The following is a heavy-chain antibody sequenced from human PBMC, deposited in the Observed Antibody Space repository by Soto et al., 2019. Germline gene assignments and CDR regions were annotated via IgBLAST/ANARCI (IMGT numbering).Heavy chain of an antibody. J-gene: IGHJ4*02. Sequence: EVQLLESGGGSIQPGGSLRLSCATSGFTFSSYAMSWVRQSPGKGLEWVSGISGSGGTIYHEDSVKGRFTISRDNSKNTLYLQMNSLRAEDTAVYYCVKGDYYDSSGHDYAGHFDHWGQGTLVVVSS. CDR1: GFTFSSYA. D-gene: IGHD3-22*01. V-gene: IGHV3-23*01. CDR2: ISGSGGTI. CDR3: VKGDYYDSSGHDYAGHFDH.